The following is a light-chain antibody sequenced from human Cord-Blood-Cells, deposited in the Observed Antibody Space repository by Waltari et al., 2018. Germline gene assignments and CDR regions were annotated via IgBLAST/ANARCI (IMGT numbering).Light chain of an antibody. Sequence: QSALTQPPSASGSPGQSVTLSCTGPSRDVGGYNYVSWYQQHPGKAPKLMIYEVHKRPSGVPDRCSGSKSGNTASLSGSGLQAEDEADYFGSAYAGSNNLVFGGGTKLTVL. V-gene: IGLV2-8*01. CDR2: EVH. J-gene: IGLJ2*01. CDR3: SAYAGSNNLV. CDR1: SRDVGGYNY.